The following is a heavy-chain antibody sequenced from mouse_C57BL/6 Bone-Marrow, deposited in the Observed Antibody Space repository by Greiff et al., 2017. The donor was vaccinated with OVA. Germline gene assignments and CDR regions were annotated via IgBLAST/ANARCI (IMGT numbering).Heavy chain of an antibody. J-gene: IGHJ1*03. Sequence: QVQLKESGPELVKPGASVKLSCKASGYTFTSYDINWVKQRPGQGLEWIGWIYPRDGSTKYNEKFKGKATLTVDTSSSTAYMELHSLTSEDSAVYFCAYYYGSSRYWYFDVWGTGTTVTVSS. V-gene: IGHV1-85*01. CDR1: GYTFTSYD. CDR2: IYPRDGST. D-gene: IGHD1-1*01. CDR3: AYYYGSSRYWYFDV.